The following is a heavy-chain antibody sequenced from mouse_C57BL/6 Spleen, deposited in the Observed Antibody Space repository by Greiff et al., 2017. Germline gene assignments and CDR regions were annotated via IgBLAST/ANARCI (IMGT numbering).Heavy chain of an antibody. D-gene: IGHD4-1*01. CDR2: ISSGSSTI. Sequence: EVHLVESGGGLVKPGGSLKLSCAASGFTFSDYGMHWVRQAPEKGLEWVAYISSGSSTIYYADTVKGRFTISRDNAKNTLFLQMTSLSSEDTAMYYCARNPNWRFFDYWGQGTTLTFSS. J-gene: IGHJ2*01. V-gene: IGHV5-17*01. CDR3: ARNPNWRFFDY. CDR1: GFTFSDYG.